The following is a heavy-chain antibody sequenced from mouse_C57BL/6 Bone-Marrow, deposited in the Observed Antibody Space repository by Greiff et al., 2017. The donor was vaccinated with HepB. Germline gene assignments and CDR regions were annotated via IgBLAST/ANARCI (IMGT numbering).Heavy chain of an antibody. CDR3: AREGDGYDPLYAMDY. CDR2: IDPSDSYT. J-gene: IGHJ4*01. Sequence: QVQLQQPGAELVKPGASVKLSCKASGYTFTSYWMQWVKQRPGQGLEWIGEIDPSDSYTNYNQKFKGKATLTVDTSSSTAYMQLSSLTSEDSAVYYCAREGDGYDPLYAMDYWGQGTSVTVSS. CDR1: GYTFTSYW. V-gene: IGHV1-50*01. D-gene: IGHD2-2*01.